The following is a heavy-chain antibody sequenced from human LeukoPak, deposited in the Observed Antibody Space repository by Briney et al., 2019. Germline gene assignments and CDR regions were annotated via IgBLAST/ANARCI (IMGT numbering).Heavy chain of an antibody. J-gene: IGHJ4*02. D-gene: IGHD5-18*01. CDR3: ARQVDTSMALPDY. Sequence: ASVKVSCKASGYPFTSYGIIWVRHAPGQGLEWMGWISAYNGNTNYAQNHLGRVTITTKTHTSTAYMEVRSLRTDDKAIDYCARQVDTSMALPDYWGQGTLVTVSS. V-gene: IGHV1-18*01. CDR2: ISAYNGNT. CDR1: GYPFTSYG.